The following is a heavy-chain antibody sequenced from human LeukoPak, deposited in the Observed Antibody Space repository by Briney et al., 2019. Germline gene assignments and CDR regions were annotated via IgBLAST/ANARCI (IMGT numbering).Heavy chain of an antibody. Sequence: SETLSLTCTVSGGSISGYYWSWIRQPPGKGLEWIGNISYTGSTNYNPSLKSRVTISVDTSKNQFSLKLSSVTAADTAVYHCARHSGRGYDSPFDYWGQGTLVTVSS. CDR2: ISYTGST. CDR1: GGSISGYY. D-gene: IGHD5-12*01. CDR3: ARHSGRGYDSPFDY. V-gene: IGHV4-59*01. J-gene: IGHJ4*02.